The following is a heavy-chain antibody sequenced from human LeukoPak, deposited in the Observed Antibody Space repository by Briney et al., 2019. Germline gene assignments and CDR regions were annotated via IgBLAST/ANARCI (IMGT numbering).Heavy chain of an antibody. CDR1: GYTFSSYY. J-gene: IGHJ4*02. V-gene: IGHV1-46*01. CDR2: INPSGGST. D-gene: IGHD3-22*01. Sequence: ASVKLSCKASGYTFSSYYMHWVRQAPGPRLEWMGIINPSGGSTKYAQKLQGRVTMTSDTSTSTVYMELSSLRSEDTAVYYCARDDSSGPQVYWGQGTLVTVSS. CDR3: ARDDSSGPQVY.